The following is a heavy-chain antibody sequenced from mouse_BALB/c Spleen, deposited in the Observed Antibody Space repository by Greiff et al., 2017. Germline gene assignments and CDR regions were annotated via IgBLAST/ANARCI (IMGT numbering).Heavy chain of an antibody. V-gene: IGHV1-7*01. Sequence: VQLLQSGAELAKPGASVKMSCKASGYTFTSYWMHWVQQRPGQGLEWIGYINPSTGYTEYNQKFKDKATLTADKSSSTAYMQLSSLTSEDSAVYDCARIPQVRTTATGYFDVWGAGTTVTVSA. D-gene: IGHD1-2*01. CDR1: GYTFTSYW. J-gene: IGHJ1*01. CDR3: ARIPQVRTTATGYFDV. CDR2: INPSTGYT.